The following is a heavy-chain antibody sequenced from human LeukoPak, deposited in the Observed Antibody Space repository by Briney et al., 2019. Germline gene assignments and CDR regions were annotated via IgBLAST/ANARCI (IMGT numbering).Heavy chain of an antibody. V-gene: IGHV3-48*01. CDR3: ARTPYCGGDCYRYYYYGMDV. J-gene: IGHJ6*02. Sequence: GGSLRLSCAASGFTFSSYSMNWVRQAPGKGLEGVSYISSRSSTIYYADSVKGRFTISRDNAKNSLYLQMNRLRAEDTAVYYCARTPYCGGDCYRYYYYGMDVWGQGTTVTVSS. D-gene: IGHD2-21*02. CDR1: GFTFSSYS. CDR2: ISSRSSTI.